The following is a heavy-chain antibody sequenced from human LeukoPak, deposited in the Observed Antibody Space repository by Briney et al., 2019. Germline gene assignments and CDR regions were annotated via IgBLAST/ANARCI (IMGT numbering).Heavy chain of an antibody. D-gene: IGHD6-13*01. J-gene: IGHJ5*02. CDR2: ISAYNGNT. Sequence: ASVKVSCKASGYTFTSYGISWVRQAPGQGLEWMGWISAYNGNTNYAQKLQGRVTMTTDTSTSTAYMELRGLRSDDTAVYYCARGGDSSSWYRASPNWFDPWGQGTLVTVSS. V-gene: IGHV1-18*01. CDR1: GYTFTSYG. CDR3: ARGGDSSSWYRASPNWFDP.